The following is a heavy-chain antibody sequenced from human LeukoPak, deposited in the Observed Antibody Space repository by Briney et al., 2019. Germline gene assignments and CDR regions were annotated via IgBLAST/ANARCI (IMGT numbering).Heavy chain of an antibody. CDR1: GGSISSYY. V-gene: IGHV4-59*01. Sequence: PSGTLSLTCTVSGGSISSYYWSWIRQPPGKGLEWIGYIYYSGSTNYNPSLKSRVTISVDTSKNQFSLKLSSVTAADTAVYYCARDYSGEYYFDYWGQGTLVTVSS. J-gene: IGHJ4*02. CDR2: IYYSGST. CDR3: ARDYSGEYYFDY. D-gene: IGHD7-27*01.